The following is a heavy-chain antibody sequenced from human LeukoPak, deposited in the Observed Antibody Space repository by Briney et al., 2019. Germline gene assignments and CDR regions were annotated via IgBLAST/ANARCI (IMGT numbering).Heavy chain of an antibody. CDR2: VNADGGNT. CDR3: ALPPHFLTPRDYSYGLDV. V-gene: IGHV3-23*01. Sequence: PGGSLRLSCAASGFTFDNYRMSWVRQAPGKGLEWVSTVNADGGNTYYADSVKGRFTISRDNSKNTLYLQMNSLRAEDTAVYYCALPPHFLTPRDYSYGLDVWGQGTTVTVSS. CDR1: GFTFDNYR. D-gene: IGHD3/OR15-3a*01. J-gene: IGHJ6*02.